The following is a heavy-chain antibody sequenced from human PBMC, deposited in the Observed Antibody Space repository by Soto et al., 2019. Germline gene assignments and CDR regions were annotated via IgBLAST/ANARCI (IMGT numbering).Heavy chain of an antibody. D-gene: IGHD2-21*01. CDR3: ARHGSWSTASYSFDY. CDR1: GGSINNYY. J-gene: IGHJ4*02. V-gene: IGHV4-59*08. Sequence: SETLSLTCNVSGGSINNYYLSWIRQPPGKGLEWIGYIYYSGTTNYNPSFKGRVSISLDTSKNQFSLNVYSVTAADTAMYYCARHGSWSTASYSFDYWGQGTLVTVSS. CDR2: IYYSGTT.